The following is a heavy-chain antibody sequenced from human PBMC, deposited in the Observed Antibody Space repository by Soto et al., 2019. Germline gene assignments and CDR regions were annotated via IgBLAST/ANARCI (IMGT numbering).Heavy chain of an antibody. D-gene: IGHD6-19*01. Sequence: GGSLRLSCAASGFTFSSYAMHWVRQAPGKGLEWVAVISYDGSNKYYADSVKGRFTISRDNSKNTLYLQMNSLRAEDTAVYYCARTLIAVAGDYYYYGMDVWGQGTTVTVSS. CDR2: ISYDGSNK. CDR3: ARTLIAVAGDYYYYGMDV. J-gene: IGHJ6*02. V-gene: IGHV3-30-3*01. CDR1: GFTFSSYA.